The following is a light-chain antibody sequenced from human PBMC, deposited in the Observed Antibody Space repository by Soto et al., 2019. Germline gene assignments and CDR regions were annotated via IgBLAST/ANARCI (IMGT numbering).Light chain of an antibody. J-gene: IGKJ1*01. CDR3: QQYNNWPLT. Sequence: EIVMTQSPATLSVSPGVRATLSCRASQSIGSNLAWYQQKPGQAPRLLIYVASTRATGIPARFSGSGSGTEFTLPINSLQSEDFAVYYCQQYNNWPLTFGQGTKGEIK. CDR2: VAS. V-gene: IGKV3-15*01. CDR1: QSIGSN.